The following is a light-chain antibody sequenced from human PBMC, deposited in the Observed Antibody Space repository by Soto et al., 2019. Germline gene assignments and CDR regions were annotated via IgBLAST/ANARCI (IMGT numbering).Light chain of an antibody. CDR2: DAS. Sequence: EIVLTQSPATLSLSPGERATLSCRASQSVNSYLAWYQQRPGQAPRLLIYDASNRATGIPARFSGSGSGTDFTLTISSLEPEDFAVYYCQQYNSWPITFGQGTRL. CDR1: QSVNSY. V-gene: IGKV3-11*01. CDR3: QQYNSWPIT. J-gene: IGKJ5*01.